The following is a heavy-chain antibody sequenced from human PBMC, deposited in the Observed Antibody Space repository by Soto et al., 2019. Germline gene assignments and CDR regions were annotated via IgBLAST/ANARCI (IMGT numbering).Heavy chain of an antibody. J-gene: IGHJ5*02. CDR3: AKDSASIAARGNWFDP. Sequence: GGSLRLSCAASGFTFSSYAMSWVRQAPGKGLEWVSAISGSGGSTYYADSVKGRFTISRDNSKNTLYLQMNSLRAEDTAVYYCAKDSASIAARGNWFDPWGQGTLVTVSS. D-gene: IGHD6-6*01. CDR2: ISGSGGST. CDR1: GFTFSSYA. V-gene: IGHV3-23*01.